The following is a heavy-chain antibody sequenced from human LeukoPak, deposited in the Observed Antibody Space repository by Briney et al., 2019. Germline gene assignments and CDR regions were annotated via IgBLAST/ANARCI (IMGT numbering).Heavy chain of an antibody. CDR1: GFTFSSYS. CDR3: AKSVASDAY. Sequence: GGSLRLSCAASGFTFSSYSMNWVRQAPGKGLEWVSSISSSSSSYIYYADSVKGRFTISRDNAKNSLYLQMNGLIPEDTAVYYCAKSVASDAYWGQGTLVTVSS. CDR2: ISSSSSSYI. D-gene: IGHD5-12*01. V-gene: IGHV3-21*01. J-gene: IGHJ4*02.